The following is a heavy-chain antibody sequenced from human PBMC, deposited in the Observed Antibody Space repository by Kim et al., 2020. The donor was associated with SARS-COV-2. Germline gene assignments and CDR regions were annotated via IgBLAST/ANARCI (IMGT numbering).Heavy chain of an antibody. Sequence: IFYAASVEGRFTISRANADHSLYLEMDSLRDEDTAVYYCARNVGGYGLFDFWGHGTLVAVSS. J-gene: IGHJ4*01. CDR3: ARNVGGYGLFDF. D-gene: IGHD5-12*01. V-gene: IGHV3-48*02. CDR2: I.